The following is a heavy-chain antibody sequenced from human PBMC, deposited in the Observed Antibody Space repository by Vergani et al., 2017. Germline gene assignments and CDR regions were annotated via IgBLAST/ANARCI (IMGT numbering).Heavy chain of an antibody. J-gene: IGHJ3*02. CDR2: IYYSGST. Sequence: QVQLQESGPGLAKPSETLSLTCTVSGGSISSYYWSWIRQPPGKGLEWIGYIYYSGSTNYNPSLKSRVTISVDTSKNQFSLKLSSVTAADTAVYYCARDDGYSYGYDLDAFDIWGQGTMVTVSS. D-gene: IGHD5-18*01. CDR3: ARDDGYSYGYDLDAFDI. CDR1: GGSISSYY. V-gene: IGHV4-59*01.